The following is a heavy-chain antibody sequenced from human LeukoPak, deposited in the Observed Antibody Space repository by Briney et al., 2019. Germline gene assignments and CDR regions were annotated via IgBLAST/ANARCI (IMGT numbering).Heavy chain of an antibody. D-gene: IGHD5-18*01. CDR1: GGTFSSYA. V-gene: IGHV1-69*04. CDR3: ARSTVDTAMGDAFDI. CDR2: IIPIFGIA. J-gene: IGHJ3*02. Sequence: SVKVSCKASGGTFSSYAISWVRQAPGQGLEWMGRIIPIFGIANYAQKFQGRVTITADKSTSTAYMELSSLRAEDTALYHCARSTVDTAMGDAFDIWGQGTMVTVSS.